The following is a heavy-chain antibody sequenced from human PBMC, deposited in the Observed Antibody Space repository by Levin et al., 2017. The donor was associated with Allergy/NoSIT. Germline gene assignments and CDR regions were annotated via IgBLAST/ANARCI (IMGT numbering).Heavy chain of an antibody. CDR2: IYYSGST. Sequence: ASETLSLTCTVSGGSISSSSYYWGWIRQPPGKGLEWIGSIYYSGSTYYNPSLKSRVTISVDTSKNQFSLKLSSVTAADTAVYYCASGVWGSYRDSWFDPWGQGTLVTVSS. D-gene: IGHD3-16*02. CDR1: GGSISSSSYY. V-gene: IGHV4-39*01. J-gene: IGHJ5*02. CDR3: ASGVWGSYRDSWFDP.